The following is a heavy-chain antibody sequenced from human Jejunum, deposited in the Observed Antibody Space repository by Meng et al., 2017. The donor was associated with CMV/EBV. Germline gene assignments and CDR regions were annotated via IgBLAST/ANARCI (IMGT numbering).Heavy chain of an antibody. J-gene: IGHJ5*02. CDR3: AHQAVAGTRGWFDP. CDR2: INPNSGGT. CDR1: GYTFTGYY. D-gene: IGHD6-19*01. Sequence: VPLVHSGAEGKKPGASVKVSCKASGYTFTGYYMHWVRQAPGQGLEWMGRINPNSGGTNYAQKFQGRVTMTRDTSISTAYMELSRLRSDDTAVYYCAHQAVAGTRGWFDPWGQGTLVTVSS. V-gene: IGHV1-2*06.